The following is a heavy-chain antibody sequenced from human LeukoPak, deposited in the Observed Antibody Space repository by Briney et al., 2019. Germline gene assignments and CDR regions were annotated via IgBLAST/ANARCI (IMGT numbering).Heavy chain of an antibody. J-gene: IGHJ4*02. D-gene: IGHD6-13*01. V-gene: IGHV4-59*12. CDR1: GFTFSNYW. Sequence: TGGSLRLSCAASGFTFSNYWMDWVRQPPGKGPEWIGNIYYSGSANYNPSLKSRVTISIDTSKNQFSLKLSSVTAADTAVYYCARESSSSSGLVGWGQGTLVTVSS. CDR3: ARESSSSSGLVG. CDR2: IYYSGSA.